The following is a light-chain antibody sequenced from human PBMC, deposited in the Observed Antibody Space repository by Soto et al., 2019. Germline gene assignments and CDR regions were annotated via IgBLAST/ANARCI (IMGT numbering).Light chain of an antibody. J-gene: IGKJ1*01. CDR1: QGISSW. V-gene: IGKV1-12*01. CDR3: QQYFTTPIT. CDR2: AAS. Sequence: DIEMTQSPSSVSSSVGDGVTITCLASQGISSWLAWYQQKPGKAPKLLIYAASSLQSGVPSRFSGSGSGTGFTLTISSLQTEDVAVYYCQQYFTTPITFGQGTKVDIK.